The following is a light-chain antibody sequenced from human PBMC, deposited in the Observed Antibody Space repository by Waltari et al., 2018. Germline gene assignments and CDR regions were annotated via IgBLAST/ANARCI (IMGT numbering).Light chain of an antibody. V-gene: IGKV4-1*01. CDR2: WAS. CDR1: TSVLYSSNNKNY. J-gene: IGKJ2*01. Sequence: DIVMTQSTVSLAVSLGERATINCKSSTSVLYSSNNKNYLAWYQQKPGQPPQLLIYWASTRESGVPDRFSGSGSGTDFTLTISSLQAEDVAVYYCQQYYSTPYTFGQGTKLEIK. CDR3: QQYYSTPYT.